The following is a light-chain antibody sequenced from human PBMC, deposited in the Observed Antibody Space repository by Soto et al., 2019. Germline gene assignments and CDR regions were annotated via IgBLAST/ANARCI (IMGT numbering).Light chain of an antibody. CDR1: QSINSN. CDR3: QQYNNWPRT. V-gene: IGKV3-15*01. Sequence: EIVMTQSPATLSVSPGERATLSCRASQSINSNLAWYQQKPGQAPRLLIYGASTRATGIPARFSGSGPGTDFTLPISSLQSGDFAVYYCQQYNNWPRTFGQGTKVDIK. CDR2: GAS. J-gene: IGKJ1*01.